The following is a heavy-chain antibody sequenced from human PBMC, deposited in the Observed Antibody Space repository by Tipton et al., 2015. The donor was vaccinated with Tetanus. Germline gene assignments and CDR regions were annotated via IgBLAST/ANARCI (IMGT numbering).Heavy chain of an antibody. D-gene: IGHD2-15*01. J-gene: IGHJ2*01. V-gene: IGHV4-39*01. CDR3: ASRPECRGGTCHWYFDL. CDR2: INYSGTT. Sequence: TLSLTCAVSGVSIKRSSFYWGWIRQAPGRGLEWIGSINYSGTTYYSPPLKNRATISVDTSKNQLSLKITSGTADDTSVYYCASRPECRGGTCHWYFDLWGPGALVTVSS. CDR1: GVSIKRSSFY.